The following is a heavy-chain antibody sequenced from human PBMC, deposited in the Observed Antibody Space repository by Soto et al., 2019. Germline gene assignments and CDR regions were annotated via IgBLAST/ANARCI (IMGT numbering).Heavy chain of an antibody. V-gene: IGHV4-39*01. D-gene: IGHD3-3*01. J-gene: IGHJ5*02. CDR3: ASLEAYDFWSGYARGWFDP. Sequence: QLQLQESGPGLVKPSETLSLTCTVSGGSISSSSYYWGWIRQPPGKGLEWIGSIYYSGSTYYNPSLKSRVTISVDTSKNQCSLKLSSVTAADTAVYYCASLEAYDFWSGYARGWFDPWGQGTLVTVSS. CDR2: IYYSGST. CDR1: GGSISSSSYY.